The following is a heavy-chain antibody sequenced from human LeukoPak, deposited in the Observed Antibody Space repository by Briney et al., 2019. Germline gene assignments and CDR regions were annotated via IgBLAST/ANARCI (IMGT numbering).Heavy chain of an antibody. CDR1: GFTFSSYG. CDR2: ISHDGSNK. V-gene: IGHV3-30*03. CDR3: ARGGSYLSAFDI. Sequence: GGSLRLSCAASGFTFSSYGMHWVRQAPGKGLEWVTVISHDGSNKYYADSVKGRFTISRDNSKNTLYLQMNSLRAEDTAVYYCARGGSYLSAFDIWGQGTMVTVSS. J-gene: IGHJ3*02. D-gene: IGHD1-26*01.